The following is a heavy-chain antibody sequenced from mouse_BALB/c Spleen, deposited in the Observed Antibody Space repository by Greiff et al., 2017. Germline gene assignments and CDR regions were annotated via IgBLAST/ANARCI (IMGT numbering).Heavy chain of an antibody. Sequence: QVQLQQPGAELARPGASVKLSCKASGYTFTSYWMNWVKQRPEQGLEWIGRIYPNDSETHYNQKFKGKARLTVDKSSSTAYMQLSSLTSEDSAVYYCARGYGNYNYYAMDYWGQGTSVTVSS. J-gene: IGHJ4*01. CDR2: IYPNDSET. D-gene: IGHD2-10*02. V-gene: IGHV1-74*01. CDR3: ARGYGNYNYYAMDY. CDR1: GYTFTSYW.